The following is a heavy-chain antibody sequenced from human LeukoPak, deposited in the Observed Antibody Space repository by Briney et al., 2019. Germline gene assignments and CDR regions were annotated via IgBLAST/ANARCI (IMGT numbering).Heavy chain of an antibody. J-gene: IGHJ4*02. CDR2: ISGSGGST. D-gene: IGHD4-17*01. V-gene: IGHV3-23*01. CDR1: GFTFSSYG. CDR3: ASPSHSTVTDY. Sequence: GGSLRLSCAASGFTFSSYGMHWVRQAPGKGLEWVSAISGSGGSTYYADSVKGRFTIPRDNSKNTLYLQMNSLRAEDTAVYYCASPSHSTVTDYWGQGTLVTVSS.